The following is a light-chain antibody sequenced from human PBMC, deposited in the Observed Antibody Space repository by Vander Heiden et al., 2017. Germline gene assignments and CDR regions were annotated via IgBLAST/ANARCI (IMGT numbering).Light chain of an antibody. CDR2: GAS. V-gene: IGKV1-5*03. Sequence: DIQMTQSPSTLSASVGDRVTITCRASQNIDWWLAWYQQKPGKPPKLLISGASYLESGVPSRFSGSGSGTEFTLTINSLQSDDFATYYCQQYDHFSTFGQGTKVEVK. CDR1: QNIDWW. J-gene: IGKJ1*01. CDR3: QQYDHFST.